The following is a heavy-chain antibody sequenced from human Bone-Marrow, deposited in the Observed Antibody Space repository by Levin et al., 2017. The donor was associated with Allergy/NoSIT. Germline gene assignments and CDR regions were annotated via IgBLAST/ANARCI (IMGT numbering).Heavy chain of an antibody. V-gene: IGHV3-21*01. CDR3: ARDGQNSFYVDY. Sequence: GESLKISCKTSGFRFKSFHMTWVRQVPGKGLEWVSSINDHGDRIYYADSVKGRFTLSRDDARSSLSLQMDSLRAEDTAVYYCARDGQNSFYVDYWGQGVLVTVS. CDR1: GFRFKSFH. CDR2: INDHGDRI. J-gene: IGHJ4*02. D-gene: IGHD3/OR15-3a*01.